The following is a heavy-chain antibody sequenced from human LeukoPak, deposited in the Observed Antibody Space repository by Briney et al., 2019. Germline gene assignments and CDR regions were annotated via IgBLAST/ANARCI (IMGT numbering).Heavy chain of an antibody. J-gene: IGHJ5*02. CDR1: GFTSSSYG. D-gene: IGHD6-19*01. Sequence: GGSLRLSCAASGFTSSSYGMHWVRQAPGKGLEWVAVISYGGSDKHYADSVKGRFTISRDNSKYTLYLQMNSLRAEDTAVYYCAKDRWLTGTWGQGTLVTVSS. V-gene: IGHV3-30*18. CDR3: AKDRWLTGT. CDR2: ISYGGSDK.